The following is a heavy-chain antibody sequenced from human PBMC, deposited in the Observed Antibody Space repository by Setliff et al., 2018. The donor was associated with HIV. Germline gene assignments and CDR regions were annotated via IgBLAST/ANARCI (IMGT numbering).Heavy chain of an antibody. J-gene: IGHJ5*02. V-gene: IGHV4-34*01. CDR1: GGSFSGYY. CDR3: ARRHTAFDP. CDR2: INHSGST. Sequence: PSETLSLTCTIYGGSFSGYYWSWIRQPPGKGLEWIGEINHSGSTNYNPSLKSRVTISVDTSKNQFSLKLTSVTAADTAMYYCARRHTAFDPWGQGTLVTVSS. D-gene: IGHD5-18*01.